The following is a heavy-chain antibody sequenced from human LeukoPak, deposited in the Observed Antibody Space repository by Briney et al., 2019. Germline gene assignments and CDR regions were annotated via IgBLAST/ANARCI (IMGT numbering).Heavy chain of an antibody. J-gene: IGHJ3*02. CDR2: ISSSGSTI. CDR1: GFTFSDYY. CDR3: ATPYSGSYSEDAFDI. D-gene: IGHD1-26*01. V-gene: IGHV3-11*04. Sequence: GGSLRLSCAASGFTFSDYYMSWIRQAPGKGLEWVSYISSSGSTIYYADSVRGRFTISRGNAKNSLYLQMNSLRAEDTAVYYCATPYSGSYSEDAFDIWGQGTMVTVSS.